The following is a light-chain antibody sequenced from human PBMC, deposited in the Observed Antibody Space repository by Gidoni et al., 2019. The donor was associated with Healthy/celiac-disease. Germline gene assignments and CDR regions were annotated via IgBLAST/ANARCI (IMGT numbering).Light chain of an antibody. CDR3: QQYYSTPRT. CDR2: WAS. Sequence: DIVLTQSPDSLAVSLGERATINCKSSQSVLYSGNNKNYLAWYQQKPGQPPKLLMYWASTRESGVPDRVSGSGSGTDFTLTISSLQAEDVAVYYCQQYYSTPRTFGQGTKVEIK. J-gene: IGKJ1*01. CDR1: QSVLYSGNNKNY. V-gene: IGKV4-1*01.